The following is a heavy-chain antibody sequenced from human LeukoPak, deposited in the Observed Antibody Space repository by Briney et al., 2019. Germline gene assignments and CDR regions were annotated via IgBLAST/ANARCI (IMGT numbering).Heavy chain of an antibody. CDR1: GFTFSSYG. J-gene: IGHJ6*02. CDR2: ISYDGSNK. V-gene: IGHV3-30*18. CDR3: AKGGLNSGYYYYGMDV. D-gene: IGHD1-1*01. Sequence: PGGSLRLSCAAPGFTFSSYGMHWVRQAPGKGLEWVAVISYDGSNKYYADSVKGRFTISRDNSKNTLYLQMNSLRAEDTAVYYCAKGGLNSGYYYYGMDVWGQGTTVTVSS.